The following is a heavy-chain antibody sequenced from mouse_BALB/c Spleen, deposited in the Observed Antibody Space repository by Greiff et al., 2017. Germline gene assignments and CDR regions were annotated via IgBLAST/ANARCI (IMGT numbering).Heavy chain of an antibody. CDR2: IYPGSGST. Sequence: LQQPGSELVRPGASVKLSCKASGYTFTSYWMHWVKQRPGQGLEWIGNIYPGSGSTNYDEKFKSKATLTVDTSSSTAYMQLSSLTSEDSAVYYCTRPIDSSGYSYYFDYGGQGTTLTVSS. D-gene: IGHD3-2*01. V-gene: IGHV1S22*01. CDR3: TRPIDSSGYSYYFDY. J-gene: IGHJ2*01. CDR1: GYTFTSYW.